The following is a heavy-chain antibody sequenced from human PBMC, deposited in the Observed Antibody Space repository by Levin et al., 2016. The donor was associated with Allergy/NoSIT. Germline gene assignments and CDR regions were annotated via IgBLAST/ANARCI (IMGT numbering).Heavy chain of an antibody. Sequence: SVKVSCKASGGTFSSYTISWVRQAPGQGLEWMGRIIPILGIANYAQKFQGRVTITADKSTSTAYMELSSLRSEDTAVYYCAIPAATVVTPGVLNYWGQGTLVTVSS. CDR3: AIPAATVVTPGVLNY. D-gene: IGHD4-23*01. CDR2: IIPILGIA. V-gene: IGHV1-69*02. J-gene: IGHJ4*02. CDR1: GGTFSSYT.